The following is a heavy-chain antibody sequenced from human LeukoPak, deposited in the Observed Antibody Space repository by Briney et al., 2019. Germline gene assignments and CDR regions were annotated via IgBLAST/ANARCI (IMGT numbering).Heavy chain of an antibody. J-gene: IGHJ4*02. D-gene: IGHD1-26*01. V-gene: IGHV3-23*01. Sequence: GGSLRLSCAASGFTFSNYAVSWVRQAPGKGLEWVSGISGTGAGTYYADSVKGRFIISRDNSKNTLYLQMNSLRAEDTAVYYCARGVGSGSRLRAGDYWGQGTLVTVSS. CDR2: ISGTGAGT. CDR1: GFTFSNYA. CDR3: ARGVGSGSRLRAGDY.